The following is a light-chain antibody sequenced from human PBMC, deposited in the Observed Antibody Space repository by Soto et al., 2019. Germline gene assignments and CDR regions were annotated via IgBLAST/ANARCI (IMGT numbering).Light chain of an antibody. CDR2: EVS. CDR3: SSYAGSNNLGV. Sequence: QSVLTQPPSASGSPGPSVTISCTGTSSDVGGYNYVSWYQQHPGKAPKHMIYEVSEPHSGVPDRFSGSKSGNTASRTVSGLEAEYEDDYYCSSYAGSNNLGVFGTGTKLTVL. CDR1: SSDVGGYNY. V-gene: IGLV2-8*01. J-gene: IGLJ1*01.